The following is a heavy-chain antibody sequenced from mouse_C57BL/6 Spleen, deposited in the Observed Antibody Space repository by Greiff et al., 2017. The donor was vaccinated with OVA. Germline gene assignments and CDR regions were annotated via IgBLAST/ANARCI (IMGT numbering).Heavy chain of an antibody. CDR3: AREGGSNYGAMDY. D-gene: IGHD2-5*01. Sequence: VQLKESGPGLVAPSQSLSITCTVSGFSLTSYGVHWVRQPPGKGLEWLVVIWSDGSTTYNSALKSRLSISKDNSKSQVFLKMNSLQTDDTAMYYCAREGGSNYGAMDYWGQGTSVTVSS. J-gene: IGHJ4*01. CDR1: GFSLTSYG. V-gene: IGHV2-6*03. CDR2: IWSDGST.